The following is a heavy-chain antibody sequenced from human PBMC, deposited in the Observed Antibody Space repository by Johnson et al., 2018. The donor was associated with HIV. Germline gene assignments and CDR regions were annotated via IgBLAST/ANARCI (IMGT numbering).Heavy chain of an antibody. J-gene: IGHJ3*02. CDR2: TRNKANSYTT. V-gene: IGHV3-72*01. Sequence: VQLVESGGGLVKPGGSLRLSCAASGFTFDDYGMSWVRQAPGKGLEWVGRTRNKANSYTTEYAASVKGRFTISRDDSKNSLYLQMNSLKTEDTALYYCNTDRVDGGGSYYNAFDIWGQGTMVTVSS. CDR1: GFTFDDYG. CDR3: NTDRVDGGGSYYNAFDI. D-gene: IGHD1-26*01.